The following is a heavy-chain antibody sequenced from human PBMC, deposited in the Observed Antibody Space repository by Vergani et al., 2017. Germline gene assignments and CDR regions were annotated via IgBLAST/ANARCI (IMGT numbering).Heavy chain of an antibody. Sequence: EVQLVESGGGLVQPGRSLRLSCAASGFTFDDYAMHWVRQAPGKGLEWVSGISWNSGSTGYADSVKGRFTISRDNAKNSLYLQMNSLRAEDTAVYYCARHWSGSYLSDYWGQGTLVTVSS. D-gene: IGHD1-26*01. CDR3: ARHWSGSYLSDY. CDR2: ISWNSGST. J-gene: IGHJ4*02. V-gene: IGHV3-9*01. CDR1: GFTFDDYA.